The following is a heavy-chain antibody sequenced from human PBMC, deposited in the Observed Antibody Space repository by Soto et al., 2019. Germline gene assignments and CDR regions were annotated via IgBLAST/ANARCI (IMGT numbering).Heavy chain of an antibody. Sequence: QVQLQQWGAGLLKPSETLSLNCAVTGGSLSGYYWSWIRQPPGKGLEWIGEVKDGGHTNYSPSLRGRVTISSDTPNNQSSLRLNSVTAADTGVYYCARGQEGVVATHWDQGSLVTVSS. D-gene: IGHD5-12*01. V-gene: IGHV4-34*01. J-gene: IGHJ4*02. CDR1: GGSLSGYY. CDR3: ARGQEGVVATH. CDR2: VKDGGHT.